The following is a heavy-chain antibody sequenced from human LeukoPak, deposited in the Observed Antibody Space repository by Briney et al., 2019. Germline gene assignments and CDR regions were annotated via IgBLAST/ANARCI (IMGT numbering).Heavy chain of an antibody. J-gene: IGHJ6*02. CDR2: ISGRGGST. Sequence: GGSLRLSCAASGFTFRSYAMRWVRQVPGKGLEGDSVISGRGGSTYYAYPVTGRIHISRANSKKTLYLQMNSLRAEDTAAYYCAKKGLGFYPSGMDVWGQGTTVTGSS. V-gene: IGHV3-23*01. D-gene: IGHD1-26*01. CDR3: AKKGLGFYPSGMDV. CDR1: GFTFRSYA.